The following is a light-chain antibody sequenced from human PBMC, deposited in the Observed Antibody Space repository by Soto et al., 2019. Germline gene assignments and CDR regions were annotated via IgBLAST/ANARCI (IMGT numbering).Light chain of an antibody. J-gene: IGKJ5*01. CDR3: QHRSK. CDR2: DAS. CDR1: QDISDY. V-gene: IGKV3-11*01. Sequence: EIVLTQSPATLSLSPGERATLSCRASQDISDYLSWYQQIPGQAPRLLIRDASNRATGVPARFSGSGSGTDFTLTISSLEPEDFALYHCQHRSKFGQGTRLEIK.